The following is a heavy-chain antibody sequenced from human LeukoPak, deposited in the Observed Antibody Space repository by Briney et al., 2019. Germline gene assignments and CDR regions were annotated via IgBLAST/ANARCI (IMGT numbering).Heavy chain of an antibody. CDR1: GFTFSSYG. Sequence: PGRSLRLSCAASGFTFSSYGMHWVRQAPGKGLEWVAVISYDGSTKYYADSVKGRFTISRDNSKNTLYLQMNSLRGEDTAVYYCARGSGWYAYWGQGTLVTVSS. D-gene: IGHD6-19*01. CDR3: ARGSGWYAY. J-gene: IGHJ4*02. CDR2: ISYDGSTK. V-gene: IGHV3-30*03.